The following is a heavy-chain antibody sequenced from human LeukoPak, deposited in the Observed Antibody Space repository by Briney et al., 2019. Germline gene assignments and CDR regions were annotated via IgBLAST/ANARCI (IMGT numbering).Heavy chain of an antibody. Sequence: GGSLRLSCVASGFTFSSYSMNWVRQAPGKGLEWVSSITRSSNYIYYADSVKGRFTISRDNAKNSLYLQMNSLRAEDTAVYYCARVRGVIVLDYWGQGTLVTVSS. D-gene: IGHD3-10*01. CDR3: ARVRGVIVLDY. CDR2: ITRSSNYI. V-gene: IGHV3-21*01. CDR1: GFTFSSYS. J-gene: IGHJ4*02.